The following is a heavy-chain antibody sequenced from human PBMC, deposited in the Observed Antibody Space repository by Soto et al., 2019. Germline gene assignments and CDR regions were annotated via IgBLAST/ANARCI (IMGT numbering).Heavy chain of an antibody. Sequence: GGSLRLSCAGSGFTFEDYAMHWVRQAPGKGLEWVSGISWNSGSIGYADSVKGRFTISRDNAKNSLYLQMNSLRAEDTAVYYCAKDSGYSSSWDPYYYYGMDVWGQGTTVTVSS. CDR2: ISWNSGSI. V-gene: IGHV3-9*01. J-gene: IGHJ6*02. CDR3: AKDSGYSSSWDPYYYYGMDV. CDR1: GFTFEDYA. D-gene: IGHD6-13*01.